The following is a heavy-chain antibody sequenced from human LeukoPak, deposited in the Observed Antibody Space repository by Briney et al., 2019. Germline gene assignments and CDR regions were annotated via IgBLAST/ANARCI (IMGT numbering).Heavy chain of an antibody. J-gene: IGHJ6*02. CDR3: ATRSHGGNSGYYYYYGMDV. D-gene: IGHD4-23*01. Sequence: GASVKVSCKASGGTFSSYAISWVRQAPGQGLEWMGGIIPIFGTANYAQKFQGRVTITADESTSTAYMELSSLRSEDTAVYYCATRSHGGNSGYYYYYGMDVWSQGTTVTVSS. V-gene: IGHV1-69*13. CDR1: GGTFSSYA. CDR2: IIPIFGTA.